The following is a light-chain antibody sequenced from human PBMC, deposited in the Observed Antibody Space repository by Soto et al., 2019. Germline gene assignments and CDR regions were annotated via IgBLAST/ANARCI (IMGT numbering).Light chain of an antibody. V-gene: IGLV2-14*01. CDR1: NSDVGGYNY. CDR2: EVS. CDR3: SSFRRSDTLGV. J-gene: IGLJ3*02. Sequence: QSVLTQPASVSGSPGQSVTISCTGTNSDVGGYNYVSWYQQHPGKAPKLIIYEVSNRPSGVSNRFSGSKSGNTASLTISGLQAEDEADYYCSSFRRSDTLGVFGGGTQLTVL.